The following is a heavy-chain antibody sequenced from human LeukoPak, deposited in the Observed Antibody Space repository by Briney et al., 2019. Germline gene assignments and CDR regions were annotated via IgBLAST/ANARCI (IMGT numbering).Heavy chain of an antibody. CDR2: IYYNGRT. D-gene: IGHD3-3*01. Sequence: SETLSLTCTVSGDSINNNNCYWGWIRQPPGKGLEWIGNIYYNGRTYYSPSLKSRGTISVDTSNNQFSLKLSSVTAADTAVYYCARITDRTIFGEIMHGFDIWGQGTPVTVSS. V-gene: IGHV4-39*01. CDR1: GDSINNNNCY. CDR3: ARITDRTIFGEIMHGFDI. J-gene: IGHJ3*02.